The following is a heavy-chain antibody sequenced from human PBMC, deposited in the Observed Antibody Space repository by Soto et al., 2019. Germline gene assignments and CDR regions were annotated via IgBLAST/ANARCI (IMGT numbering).Heavy chain of an antibody. V-gene: IGHV3-48*02. CDR3: ARDNLWSGIYYYGIDV. D-gene: IGHD3-3*01. J-gene: IGHJ6*01. CDR2: ISSSSSTI. CDR1: GFTFSSYS. Sequence: EVQLVESEGGLVQPGGSLRLSCAASGFTFSSYSMNWVRQAPGKGLEWVSYISSSSSTIYYADSVKGRFTISRDNAKNSLYLQMNSLRDEDTAVYYCARDNLWSGIYYYGIDVWGQGTTVTVSS.